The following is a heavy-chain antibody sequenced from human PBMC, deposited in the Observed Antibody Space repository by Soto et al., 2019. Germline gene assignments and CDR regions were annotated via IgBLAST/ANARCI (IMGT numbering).Heavy chain of an antibody. Sequence: GASVKVACKVSGYTLTEVSGHWVLEAPGKGLEWMGGFDPEDGETIYAQKFQGRVTMTEDTSTDTAYMELRSLRSEDTAVYYCAILPHDSSGQTPFDYWGQGTLVTVYS. CDR3: AILPHDSSGQTPFDY. J-gene: IGHJ4*02. V-gene: IGHV1-24*01. CDR1: GYTLTEVS. CDR2: FDPEDGET. D-gene: IGHD3-22*01.